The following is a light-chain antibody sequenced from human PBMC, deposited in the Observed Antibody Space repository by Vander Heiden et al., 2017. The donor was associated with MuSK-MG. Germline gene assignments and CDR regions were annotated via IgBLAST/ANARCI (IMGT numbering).Light chain of an antibody. Sequence: TVLTQSPGTLSLSPGERATLSCRASQRVAGSYLAWYQQKPGQSPRLLMYGASNRATGIPDRFRGSGSGTDFTLTISRLEPEDFAVYYCQQDGTSPWTFGQGTKVEIK. CDR2: GAS. J-gene: IGKJ1*01. CDR1: QRVAGSY. V-gene: IGKV3-20*01. CDR3: QQDGTSPWT.